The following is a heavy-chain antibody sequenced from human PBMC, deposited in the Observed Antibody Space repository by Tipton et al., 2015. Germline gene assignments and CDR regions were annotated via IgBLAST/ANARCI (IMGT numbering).Heavy chain of an antibody. V-gene: IGHV4-59*01. CDR3: ARGGGSSWYGWFDP. Sequence: TLSLTCTVPGGSIRSYYWSWIRQPPGKGLEWIGYIYYSGSTKYNPSVESRVTMSLDTSKNQFSLKLSSVTAADTAVYYCARGGGSSWYGWFDPWGQGTLVTVSS. CDR2: IYYSGST. J-gene: IGHJ5*02. CDR1: GGSIRSYY. D-gene: IGHD6-13*01.